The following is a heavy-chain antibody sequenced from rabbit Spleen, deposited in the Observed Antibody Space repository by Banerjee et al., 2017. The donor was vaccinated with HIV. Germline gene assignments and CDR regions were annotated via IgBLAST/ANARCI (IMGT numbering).Heavy chain of an antibody. CDR1: GFSFSDRDV. J-gene: IGHJ4*01. CDR3: ARDAGRGDYIDGVFNL. CDR2: INASTGKP. V-gene: IGHV1S45*01. D-gene: IGHD8-1*01. Sequence: QEQLVESGGGLVQPEGSLTLTCKASGFSFSDRDVMCWVRQAPGKGLQWIACINASTGKPVYATWAKGRFTISTTSSTTVTLQMTSLTVADTATYFCARDAGRGDYIDGVFNLWGPGTLVTVS.